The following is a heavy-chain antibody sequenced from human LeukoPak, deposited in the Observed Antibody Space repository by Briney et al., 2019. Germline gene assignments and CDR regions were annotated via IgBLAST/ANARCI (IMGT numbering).Heavy chain of an antibody. CDR2: ISYDGSNK. CDR3: AKDLLRRLVLAY. J-gene: IGHJ4*02. V-gene: IGHV3-30*18. Sequence: GGSLRLSCATSGFTFSSYGMHWVRQAPGKGLEWVAVISYDGSNKYYADSVKGRFTISRDNSKNTLYLQMNSLRAEDTAVYYCAKDLLRRLVLAYWGQGTLVTVSS. D-gene: IGHD6-6*01. CDR1: GFTFSSYG.